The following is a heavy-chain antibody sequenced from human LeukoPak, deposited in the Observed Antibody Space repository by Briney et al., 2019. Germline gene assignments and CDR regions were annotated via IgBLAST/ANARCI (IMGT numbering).Heavy chain of an antibody. CDR3: AKDSDSGSPDY. Sequence: GGSLRLSCAASGFTFSSYGMHWVRQAPGKGLEWVAVISYDGSNKYYADSVKGRFTISRDNSKNTLYLQMNSLRAEDTAVYYCAKDSDSGSPDYWGQGTLVTVSS. CDR1: GFTFSSYG. J-gene: IGHJ4*02. CDR2: ISYDGSNK. V-gene: IGHV3-30*18. D-gene: IGHD1-26*01.